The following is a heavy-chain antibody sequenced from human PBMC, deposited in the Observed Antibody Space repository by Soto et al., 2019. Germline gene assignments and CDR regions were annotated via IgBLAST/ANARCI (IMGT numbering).Heavy chain of an antibody. CDR3: AKDSDQLLFDYYYYGMDV. CDR2: VSSDGSFK. D-gene: IGHD2-2*01. V-gene: IGHV3-30*18. Sequence: QVQLVESGGGVVQPGGSLRLSCEASGFTFSKFGIHWVRQAPGKGLEWVAVVSSDGSFKYYADSVKGRFTISRDNSKNTLYLQMNSLRPVNTALYYCAKDSDQLLFDYYYYGMDVWGQGTTVTVSS. J-gene: IGHJ6*02. CDR1: GFTFSKFG.